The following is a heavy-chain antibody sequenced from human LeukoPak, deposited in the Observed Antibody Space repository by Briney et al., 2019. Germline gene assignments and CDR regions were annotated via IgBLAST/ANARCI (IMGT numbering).Heavy chain of an antibody. J-gene: IGHJ3*02. V-gene: IGHV4-39*07. D-gene: IGHD3-10*01. CDR1: GGSISSSSYC. Sequence: PSETLSLTCTVSGGSISSSSYCWGWIRQPPGKGLEWIGSIYYSGSTYYNPSLKSRVTISVDTSKNQFSLKLSSVTAADTAVYYCARAVGVPGNDAFDIWGQGTMVTVSS. CDR3: ARAVGVPGNDAFDI. CDR2: IYYSGST.